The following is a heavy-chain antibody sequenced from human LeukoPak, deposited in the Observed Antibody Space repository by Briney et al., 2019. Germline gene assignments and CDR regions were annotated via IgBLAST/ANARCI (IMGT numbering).Heavy chain of an antibody. CDR1: GGSISSSSYY. CDR3: ARDCSGGSCVEEYGMDV. V-gene: IGHV4-39*07. J-gene: IGHJ6*02. D-gene: IGHD2-15*01. Sequence: SETLSLTCTVSGGSISSSSYYWGWIRQPLGKGLEWIGSIYYSGSTYYNPSLESRVTISVDTSKNQFSLKLSSVTAADTAVYYCARDCSGGSCVEEYGMDVWGQGTTVTVSS. CDR2: IYYSGST.